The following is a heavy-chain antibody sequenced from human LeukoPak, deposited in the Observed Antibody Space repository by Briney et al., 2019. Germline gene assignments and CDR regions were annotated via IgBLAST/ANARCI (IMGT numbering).Heavy chain of an antibody. Sequence: PSETLSLTCTVSNYSITSGYYWGWIRQPPGKGLEWIGSIYHSGTTYYNPSLKSRVTISVDTSKNQFSLNLSSVTAAGTAVYYCGEVAEGLRYLYWGQGTLVTVSS. D-gene: IGHD3-9*01. CDR2: IYHSGTT. V-gene: IGHV4-38-2*02. CDR1: NYSITSGYY. CDR3: GEVAEGLRYLY. J-gene: IGHJ4*02.